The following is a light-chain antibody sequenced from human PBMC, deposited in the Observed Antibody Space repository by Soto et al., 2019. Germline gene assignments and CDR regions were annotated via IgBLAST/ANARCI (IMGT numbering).Light chain of an antibody. CDR3: QQYNRYSLT. CDR1: QSISSW. Sequence: DIQMTQSPSTLSSSLGDKVTFTFRASQSISSWLAWYQQKPGKAPKLLIYDASSLESGVPSRFSGSGSDTEFTLTINNLQPDDFATYHCQQYNRYSLTFGGGTKV. CDR2: DAS. J-gene: IGKJ4*01. V-gene: IGKV1-5*01.